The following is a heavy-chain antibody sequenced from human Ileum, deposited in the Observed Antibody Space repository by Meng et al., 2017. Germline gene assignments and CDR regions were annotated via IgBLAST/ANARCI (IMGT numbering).Heavy chain of an antibody. D-gene: IGHD6-19*01. Sequence: GSSLKISCTASGFTFGDYAMSWFRQAPGKGLEWVGFIRSKAYGGTTEYAASVKGRFTISRDDSKSIAYLQMNSLKTEDTAVYYCTRQQWLDHYYYYYGMDVWGQGTTVTVSS. V-gene: IGHV3-49*03. CDR3: TRQQWLDHYYYYYGMDV. J-gene: IGHJ6*02. CDR1: GFTFGDYA. CDR2: IRSKAYGGTT.